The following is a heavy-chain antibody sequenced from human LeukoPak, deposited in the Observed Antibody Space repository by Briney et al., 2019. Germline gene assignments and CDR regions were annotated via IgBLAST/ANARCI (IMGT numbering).Heavy chain of an antibody. CDR3: ARGRRIDFWSGYYWFDP. CDR1: GGSFSGYY. Sequence: PSETLSLTCAVYGGSFSGYYWSWIRQPPGKGLEWIGEINHSGSTNYNLSLKSRVTISVDTSKNQFSLKLSSVTAADTAVYYCARGRRIDFWSGYYWFDPWGQGTLVTVSS. CDR2: INHSGST. D-gene: IGHD3-3*01. J-gene: IGHJ5*02. V-gene: IGHV4-34*01.